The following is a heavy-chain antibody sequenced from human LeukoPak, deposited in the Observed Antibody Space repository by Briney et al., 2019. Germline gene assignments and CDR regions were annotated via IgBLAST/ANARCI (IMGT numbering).Heavy chain of an antibody. J-gene: IGHJ4*02. CDR3: ARHFYDNPRPGDY. CDR1: GGSITSSSYY. CDR2: VYYSGST. Sequence: SETLSLTCTVSGGSITSSSYYWGWIRQPPGKGLEWIGSVYYSGSTYYNPSLKSRVTISVDTSKNQFSLKLSSVTAADTAVYYCARHFYDNPRPGDYWGQGTLVTVSS. D-gene: IGHD2/OR15-2a*01. V-gene: IGHV4-39*01.